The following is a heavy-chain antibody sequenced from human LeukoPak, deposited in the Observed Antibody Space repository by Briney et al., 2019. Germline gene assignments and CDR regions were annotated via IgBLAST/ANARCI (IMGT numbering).Heavy chain of an antibody. CDR2: INPNSGGT. D-gene: IGHD6-19*01. CDR3: ARDPYSSGWCREDY. CDR1: GYTFTGYY. V-gene: IGHV1-2*02. J-gene: IGHJ4*02. Sequence: GASVKVSCKASGYTFTGYYMHWVRQAPGQGLEWMGWINPNSGGTNYAQKFQGRVTMTRDTSISTAYMELSRLRSDDTAVYYCARDPYSSGWCREDYWGQGTLVTVSS.